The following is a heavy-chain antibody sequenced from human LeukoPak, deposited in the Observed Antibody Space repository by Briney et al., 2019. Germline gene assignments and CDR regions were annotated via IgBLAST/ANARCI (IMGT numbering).Heavy chain of an antibody. V-gene: IGHV3-30*18. CDR2: LSYDGTNK. CDR1: GFTFGDYG. Sequence: GRSPRLSCAVSGFTFGDYGMHWVRQAPGKGLEWLAVLSYDGTNKDYADSVKGRFTISRDNSENTLYLQMNSLRAEDTAIYYCAKDLAYYDSSGDYYPAFDIWGQGTMVTVSS. J-gene: IGHJ3*02. CDR3: AKDLAYYDSSGDYYPAFDI. D-gene: IGHD3-22*01.